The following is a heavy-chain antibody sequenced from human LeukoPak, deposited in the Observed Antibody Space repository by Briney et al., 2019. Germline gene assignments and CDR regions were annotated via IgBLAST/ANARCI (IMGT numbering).Heavy chain of an antibody. CDR2: ISYDGSNK. Sequence: AGGTLRLSCAASGFTFSSYAMHWVRQAPGKGLEWVAVISYDGSNKYYADSVKGRFTISRDNSKNTLYLQMNSLRAEDTAVYYCARDHPESSGWSSLPYYYYGMDVWGQGTTVTVSS. J-gene: IGHJ6*02. D-gene: IGHD6-19*01. CDR1: GFTFSSYA. V-gene: IGHV3-30-3*01. CDR3: ARDHPESSGWSSLPYYYYGMDV.